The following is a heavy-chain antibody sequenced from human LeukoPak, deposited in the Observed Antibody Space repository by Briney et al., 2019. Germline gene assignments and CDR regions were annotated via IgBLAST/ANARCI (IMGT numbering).Heavy chain of an antibody. J-gene: IGHJ6*02. CDR1: GGSFSGYY. V-gene: IGHV4-34*01. CDR2: INHSGST. CDR3: ARGRGPAASYYYYGMDV. D-gene: IGHD2-2*01. Sequence: SETLSLTCAVYGGSFSGYYWSWIRQPPGKGLEWIGEINHSGSTNYNPSLKSRVTMSVDTSKNQFSLKLSSVTAADTAVYYCARGRGPAASYYYYGMDVWGQGTTVTVSS.